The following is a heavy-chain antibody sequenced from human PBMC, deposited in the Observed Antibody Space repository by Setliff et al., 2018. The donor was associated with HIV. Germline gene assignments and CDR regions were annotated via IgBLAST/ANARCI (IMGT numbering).Heavy chain of an antibody. V-gene: IGHV4-34*01. Sequence: SETLSLTCAVYGGSLWGYHWTWIRQPPGEGLEWIGEIDYSGSSSSNPSLKSRVTIPVDTSRNQFSLKIFSVTAADTAMYYCARLGEIADRPGYYMDVWSNGTTVTVSS. J-gene: IGHJ6*03. CDR1: GGSLWGYH. D-gene: IGHD6-6*01. CDR2: IDYSGSS. CDR3: ARLGEIADRPGYYMDV.